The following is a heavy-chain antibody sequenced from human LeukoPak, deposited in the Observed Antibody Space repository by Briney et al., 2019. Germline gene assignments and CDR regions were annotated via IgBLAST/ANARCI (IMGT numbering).Heavy chain of an antibody. V-gene: IGHV4-39*01. CDR2: IYYSGST. J-gene: IGHJ3*02. CDR1: GGSISSRSYY. CDR3: ARHGTGFYDSDDAFDI. D-gene: IGHD3-22*01. Sequence: PSETLSLTCSVSGGSISSRSYYWGWIRQPPGKGLEWIGRIYYSGSTHYNTSLKSRVTIAVDTAKKQFSLKLSSVTAADTAVYSCARHGTGFYDSDDAFDIWGQGTMVTVSS.